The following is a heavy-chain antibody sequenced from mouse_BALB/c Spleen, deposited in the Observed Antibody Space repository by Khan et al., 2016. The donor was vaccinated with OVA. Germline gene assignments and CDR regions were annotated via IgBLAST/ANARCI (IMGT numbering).Heavy chain of an antibody. V-gene: IGHV2-6-7*01. CDR3: ARAYNGNYREAMDY. D-gene: IGHD2-1*01. Sequence: QVQLKESGPGLVAPSPTLSISCNVSGFSLTGYGVNWVRQRPGKGLEWLGLIYGDGGSTYTTAIKSRQRISKDKSKSQVFLKMNRRQTDDTTRYDCARAYNGNYREAMDYGGKGTSVTVSS. CDR2: IYGDGGS. CDR1: GFSLTGYG. J-gene: IGHJ4*01.